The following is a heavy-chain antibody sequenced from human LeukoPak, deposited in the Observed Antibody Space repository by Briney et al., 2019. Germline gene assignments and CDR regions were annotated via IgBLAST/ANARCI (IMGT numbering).Heavy chain of an antibody. CDR2: IYYSGST. D-gene: IGHD6-19*01. J-gene: IGHJ4*02. CDR3: ARHSGSSGWYRDFDY. CDR1: GGSFSGYY. V-gene: IGHV4-34*01. Sequence: SETLSLTCAVYGGSFSGYYWSWIRQPPGKGLEWIGSIYYSGSTYYNPSLKSRVTISVDTSKNQFSLKLSSVTAADTAVYYCARHSGSSGWYRDFDYWGQGTLVIVSS.